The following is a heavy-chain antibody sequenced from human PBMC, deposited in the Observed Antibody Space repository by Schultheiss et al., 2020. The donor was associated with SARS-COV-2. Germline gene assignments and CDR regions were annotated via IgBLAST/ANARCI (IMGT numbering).Heavy chain of an antibody. CDR2: ISYDGGNK. CDR1: GSTFSIYA. J-gene: IGHJ3*02. D-gene: IGHD5-24*01. CDR3: ARVDGRHGYNSAFDI. V-gene: IGHV3-30-3*01. Sequence: GSLRLSCAASGSTFSIYAMHWVRQAPGKGLEWVAIISYDGGNKYYAESVKGRFTISRDNSKNTLYLQMNSVTTEDTAMYYCARVDGRHGYNSAFDIWGQGTMVTVSS.